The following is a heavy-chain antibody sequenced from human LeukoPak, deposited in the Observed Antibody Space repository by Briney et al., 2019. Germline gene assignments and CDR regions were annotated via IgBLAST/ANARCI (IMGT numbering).Heavy chain of an antibody. Sequence: GGSLRLSCTASGFTFGDYGMSWFRQAPGKGLEWVGFIGIKAYGGTTEYAASVKGRFTISRDDSKSTAYLQMNSLKTEDTAVYYCTRSPRIRWAYDAFDIWGQGTMVTVSS. V-gene: IGHV3-49*03. D-gene: IGHD4-23*01. CDR3: TRSPRIRWAYDAFDI. CDR2: IGIKAYGGTT. J-gene: IGHJ3*02. CDR1: GFTFGDYG.